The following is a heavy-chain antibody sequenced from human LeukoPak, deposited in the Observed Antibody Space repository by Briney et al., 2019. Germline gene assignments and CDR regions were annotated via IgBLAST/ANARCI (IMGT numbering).Heavy chain of an antibody. Sequence: GGSLRLSCAASGFAFRDYWMSWMRQAPGKGLEWVANIKYDGDEEYYVDSVKGRFIIFRDNAKNSLYLQLNSLRVENTAVYYCRSGGAAPGAFDNWGQGTLVTVSP. J-gene: IGHJ4*02. CDR2: IKYDGDEE. D-gene: IGHD4/OR15-4a*01. CDR1: GFAFRDYW. V-gene: IGHV3-7*01. CDR3: RSGGAAPGAFDN.